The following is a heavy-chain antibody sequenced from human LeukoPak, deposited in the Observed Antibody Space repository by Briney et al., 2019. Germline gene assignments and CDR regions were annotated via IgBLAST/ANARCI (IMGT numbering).Heavy chain of an antibody. Sequence: SETLSLTCTVSGGSISSSSYYWGWIRQPPGKGLEWIGSIYHSGSTYYYPSLKSRVTISVDTSKNQFSLKLSSVTAADTAVYYCARGDYSSWGQGTLVTVSS. CDR2: IYHSGST. CDR3: ARGDYSS. V-gene: IGHV4-39*07. D-gene: IGHD6-19*01. J-gene: IGHJ4*02. CDR1: GGSISSSSYY.